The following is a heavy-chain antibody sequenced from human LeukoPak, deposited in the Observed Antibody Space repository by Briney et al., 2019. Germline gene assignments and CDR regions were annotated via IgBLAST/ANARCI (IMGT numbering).Heavy chain of an antibody. V-gene: IGHV1-2*02. D-gene: IGHD3-22*01. CDR3: ARDESDNGGYPDH. Sequence: GASVKVSCKASGYIFTSYYIHWIRQAPGQGLEWMGWINPNNGGTNYAQKFQGRVTMTRDTSISTVYMELSRLRSGDTAVYYCARDESDNGGYPDHWGQGTLVSVSS. J-gene: IGHJ4*02. CDR2: INPNNGGT. CDR1: GYIFTSYY.